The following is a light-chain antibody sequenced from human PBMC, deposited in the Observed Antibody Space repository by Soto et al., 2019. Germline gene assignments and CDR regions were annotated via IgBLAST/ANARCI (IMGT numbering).Light chain of an antibody. CDR2: DAS. CDR3: QHYKSYPWT. V-gene: IGKV1-5*01. Sequence: DIQMNQSPSTLSAYMGDRVTITCRASQSISMFLAWYQQKPGKAPKLLIYDASNSESGVPSRFSGSGSGTEFSLTISNLQPDDFATYYCQHYKSYPWTFGQGTKVDI. CDR1: QSISMF. J-gene: IGKJ1*01.